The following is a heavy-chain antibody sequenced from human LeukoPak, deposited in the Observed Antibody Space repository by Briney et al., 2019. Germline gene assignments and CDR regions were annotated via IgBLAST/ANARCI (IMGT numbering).Heavy chain of an antibody. D-gene: IGHD2-21*02. J-gene: IGHJ4*02. CDR3: ARDLGGCGDRFCSYYFDH. CDR1: GFTFSSYG. CDR2: IWYDGSHK. V-gene: IGHV3-33*01. Sequence: PGGSLRLSCGASGFTFSSYGKNCLRQAPGKGLEWVAVIWYDGSHKYYADSAKGRFTISRDNSKNTVSLQMDSLRVEDTALYYCARDLGGCGDRFCSYYFDHWGQGIQVTVSS.